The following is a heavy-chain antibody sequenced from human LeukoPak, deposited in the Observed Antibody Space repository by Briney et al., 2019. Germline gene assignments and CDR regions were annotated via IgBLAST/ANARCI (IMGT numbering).Heavy chain of an antibody. V-gene: IGHV3-23*01. CDR2: ISAGSDVI. J-gene: IGHJ4*02. Sequence: GGSLRLSCAASGFTITTNYMSWVRQAPGKGLEWVSAISAGSDVIYYADSVKGRFAISRDNSKNTVYLQMDSLRAEDTAVYYCAKSHVTTATGTGRYFDYWGQGTLVTVSS. CDR1: GFTITTNY. D-gene: IGHD3-9*01. CDR3: AKSHVTTATGTGRYFDY.